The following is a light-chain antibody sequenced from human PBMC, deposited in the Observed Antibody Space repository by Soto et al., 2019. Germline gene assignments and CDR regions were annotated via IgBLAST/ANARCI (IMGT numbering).Light chain of an antibody. V-gene: IGKV3-20*01. CDR1: QSVSSF. Sequence: EIVLTQSPATLSLSPGERATLSCRASQSVSSFLAWYQQKPGQAPRLLIYDASRRATGIPDRFNGSGSGADFILSISRLEPEDFAVYYCQQYGSSPWTFGQGTKVDIK. CDR2: DAS. CDR3: QQYGSSPWT. J-gene: IGKJ1*01.